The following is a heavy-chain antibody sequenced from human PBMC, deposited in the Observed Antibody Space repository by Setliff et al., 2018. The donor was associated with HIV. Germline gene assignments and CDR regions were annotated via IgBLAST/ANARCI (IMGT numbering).Heavy chain of an antibody. CDR1: RFPFSTYW. V-gene: IGHV3-23*01. D-gene: IGHD2-21*01. Sequence: GGSLRLSCAASRFPFSTYWMSWVRQAPGKGLEWVSYISGSGDIKYYADSVKGRFTISRDNSKNTLYLQMNSLRAEDTAVYYCSGEFGSPPDLYYWGQGTLVTVSS. CDR2: ISGSGDIK. J-gene: IGHJ4*02. CDR3: SGEFGSPPDLYY.